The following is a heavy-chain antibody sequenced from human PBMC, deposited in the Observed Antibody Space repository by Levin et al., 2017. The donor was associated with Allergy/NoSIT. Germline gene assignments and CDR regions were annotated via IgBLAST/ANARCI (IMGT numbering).Heavy chain of an antibody. D-gene: IGHD6-19*01. V-gene: IGHV3-33*01. J-gene: IGHJ4*02. CDR2: IWYDGSNK. CDR1: GFTFSNFG. Sequence: GESLKISCAASGFTFSNFGIHWVRQAPGKGLEWVSAIWYDGSNKYYRDSVKGRFTISRDNSKNTLELQMDSLRVEDTAVYYCARDRYSAVAGIDWTHPLDYWGQGTLVTVSS. CDR3: ARDRYSAVAGIDWTHPLDY.